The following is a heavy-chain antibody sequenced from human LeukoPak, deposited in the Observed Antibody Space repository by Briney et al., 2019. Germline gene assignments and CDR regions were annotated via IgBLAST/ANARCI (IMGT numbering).Heavy chain of an antibody. D-gene: IGHD4-17*01. CDR3: GTSRYGDYVDY. CDR2: IYYSGST. V-gene: IGHV4-39*01. CDR1: GGSISSSSYY. Sequence: NASETLSLTCTVSGGSISSSSYYWGWIRQPPGKGLEWIGSIYYSGSTYYNPSLKSRVTISVDTSKNQFSLKLSSVTAADTAVYYCGTSRYGDYVDYWGQGTLVTVSS. J-gene: IGHJ4*02.